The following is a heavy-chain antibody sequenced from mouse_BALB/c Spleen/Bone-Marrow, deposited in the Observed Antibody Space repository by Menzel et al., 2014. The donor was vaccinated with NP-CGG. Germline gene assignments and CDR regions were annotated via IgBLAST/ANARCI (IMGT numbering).Heavy chain of an antibody. D-gene: IGHD2-12*01. CDR1: GFSLTTYG. Sequence: VKVVESGPSLVQPSQSLSITCTASGFSLTTYGVHWVRQSPGKGLEWLGVIWRGGSTDYNAAFMSRLSITKDNSKSQVFFKMNSLQADDTAIYYCARYLGGTMDYWGQGTSVTVSS. J-gene: IGHJ4*01. V-gene: IGHV2-5-1*01. CDR2: IWRGGST. CDR3: ARYLGGTMDY.